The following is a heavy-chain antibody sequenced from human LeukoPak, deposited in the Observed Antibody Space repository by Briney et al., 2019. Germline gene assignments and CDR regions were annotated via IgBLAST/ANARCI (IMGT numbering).Heavy chain of an antibody. Sequence: SETLSLTCSVSDDSITMYYWTWIRQPPGKGLEWIGEINHSGSTNYNPSLKSRVTISVDTSKNQFSLKLSSVTAADTAVYYCARGSDSSSWLADCWGQGTLVTVSS. CDR3: ARGSDSSSWLADC. D-gene: IGHD6-13*01. CDR2: INHSGST. CDR1: DDSITMYY. V-gene: IGHV4-34*01. J-gene: IGHJ4*02.